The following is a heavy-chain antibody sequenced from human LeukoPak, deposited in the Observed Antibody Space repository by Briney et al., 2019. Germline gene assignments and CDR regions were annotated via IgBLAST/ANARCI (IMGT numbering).Heavy chain of an antibody. CDR3: ARDGQLITTTIIEGAGFDY. J-gene: IGHJ4*02. CDR1: GYTFTGYY. Sequence: ASVKVSCKASGYTFTGYYMHWVRQAPGQGLEWMGWINPNSGGTNYAQKFQGRVTMTRDTSISTAYMELSRLRSDDTAVYYCARDGQLITTTIIEGAGFDYWGQGTLVTVSS. V-gene: IGHV1-2*02. D-gene: IGHD1-26*01. CDR2: INPNSGGT.